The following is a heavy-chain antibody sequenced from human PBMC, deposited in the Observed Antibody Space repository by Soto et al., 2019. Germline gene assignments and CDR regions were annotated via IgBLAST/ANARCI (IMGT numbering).Heavy chain of an antibody. CDR3: ARGTLMITFGGVIVPSGGGYYYYGMDV. V-gene: IGHV1-69*13. CDR1: GGTFSSYA. J-gene: IGHJ6*02. Sequence: SVKLSCKASGGTFSSYAISWVRQAPGQGLEWMGGIIPIFGTANYAQKFQGRVTITADESTSTAYMELSSLRSEDTAVYYCARGTLMITFGGVIVPSGGGYYYYGMDVWGHGTTVTVSS. CDR2: IIPIFGTA. D-gene: IGHD3-16*02.